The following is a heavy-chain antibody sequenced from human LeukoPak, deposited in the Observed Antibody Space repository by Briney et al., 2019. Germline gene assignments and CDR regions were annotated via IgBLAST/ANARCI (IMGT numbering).Heavy chain of an antibody. V-gene: IGHV3-74*01. CDR1: GFTLRNYW. Sequence: GGSLRLSCAASGFTLRNYWMHWVRQVPGRGLVWVSRISGDGSGTNYADCVKGRFTISRDNAKNTVYLQINNLRAQDTAVYFCARYSSSSGGPSYYLDYWGQGTLVTVSS. J-gene: IGHJ4*02. CDR2: ISGDGSGT. D-gene: IGHD6-6*01. CDR3: ARYSSSSGGPSYYLDY.